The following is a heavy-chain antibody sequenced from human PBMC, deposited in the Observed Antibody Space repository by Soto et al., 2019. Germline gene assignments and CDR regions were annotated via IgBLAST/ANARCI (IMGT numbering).Heavy chain of an antibody. CDR2: IIPIFGTA. Sequence: SVKVSCKASGGTFSSYAISWVRQAPGQGLEWMGGIIPIFGTANYAQKFQGRVTITADESTSTAYMELSSLRSEDTAVYYCARDGIAVAGTKSDAMEVSDYYYGMDVWGQGTTVTVSS. D-gene: IGHD6-19*01. V-gene: IGHV1-69*13. CDR1: GGTFSSYA. CDR3: ARDGIAVAGTKSDAMEVSDYYYGMDV. J-gene: IGHJ6*02.